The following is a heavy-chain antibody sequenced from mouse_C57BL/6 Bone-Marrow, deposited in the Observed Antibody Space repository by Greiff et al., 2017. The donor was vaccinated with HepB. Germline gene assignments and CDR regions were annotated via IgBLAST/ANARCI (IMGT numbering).Heavy chain of an antibody. CDR1: GYSITSGYY. CDR2: ISYDGSN. D-gene: IGHD5-1*01. J-gene: IGHJ3*02. Sequence: DVQLQESGPGLVKPSQSLSLTCSVTGYSITSGYYWNWIRQFPGNKLEWMGYISYDGSNNYNPSLKNRISITRDTSKNQFFLKLNSVTTEDTATYYCGGDYLSSWGQGTLVTVSA. V-gene: IGHV3-6*01. CDR3: GGDYLSS.